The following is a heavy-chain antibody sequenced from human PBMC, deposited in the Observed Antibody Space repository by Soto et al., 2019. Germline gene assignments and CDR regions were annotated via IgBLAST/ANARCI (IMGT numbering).Heavy chain of an antibody. Sequence: QVQLVESGGGVVQPGRSLRLSCAASGFTFSSYGMHWVRQAPGKGLVWVAVISYDGSKKYYADSVKGRFTISRDNSKNTLYLQMDSLRDEDTAVYYCARGYTSGYPSNSFDPWGQGTLVTVSS. D-gene: IGHD3-3*01. CDR3: ARGYTSGYPSNSFDP. CDR1: GFTFSSYG. CDR2: ISYDGSKK. V-gene: IGHV3-30*03. J-gene: IGHJ5*02.